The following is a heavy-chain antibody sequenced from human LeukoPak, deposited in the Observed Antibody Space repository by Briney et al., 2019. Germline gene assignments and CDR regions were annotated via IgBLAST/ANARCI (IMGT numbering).Heavy chain of an antibody. CDR1: GFTFSGYG. CDR3: AKEGIAVAGPYYFDY. V-gene: IGHV3-30*18. CDR2: ISYDGSNK. J-gene: IGHJ4*02. D-gene: IGHD6-19*01. Sequence: GGSLRLSCAASGFTFSGYGMHWVRQAPGKGLEWVAVISYDGSNKYYADSVKGRFTISRDNSKNTLYLQMNSLRAEDTAVYYCAKEGIAVAGPYYFDYWGQGTLVTVSS.